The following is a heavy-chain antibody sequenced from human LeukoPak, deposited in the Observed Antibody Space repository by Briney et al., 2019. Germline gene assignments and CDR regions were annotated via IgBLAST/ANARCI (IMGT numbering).Heavy chain of an antibody. J-gene: IGHJ4*02. CDR1: GFIFDDYG. Sequence: GGSLRLSCAASGFIFDDYGMSWVRQAPGKGLEWVSGINWNGGRTGYADSVKGRFTISRDNAKNSLYVQMNSLRAEDTALYYCARDYYYDSSGYHHGPFGYWGQGTLVTVSS. CDR2: INWNGGRT. D-gene: IGHD3-22*01. V-gene: IGHV3-20*04. CDR3: ARDYYYDSSGYHHGPFGY.